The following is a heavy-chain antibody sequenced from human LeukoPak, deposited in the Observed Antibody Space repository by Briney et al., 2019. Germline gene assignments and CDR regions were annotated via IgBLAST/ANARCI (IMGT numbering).Heavy chain of an antibody. J-gene: IGHJ4*01. V-gene: IGHV3-7*01. CDR1: GFTFNTYR. Sequence: GGSLRLSCAASGFTFNTYRMSWVRQAPGKGLEWVANIKHDGSEENYVDSVKGRFTISRDNAKGSLSLQMNSLRGEDTAVYYCARDLYYYDSSGYYRGLDYWGHGTLVTVSS. CDR2: IKHDGSEE. D-gene: IGHD3-22*01. CDR3: ARDLYYYDSSGYYRGLDY.